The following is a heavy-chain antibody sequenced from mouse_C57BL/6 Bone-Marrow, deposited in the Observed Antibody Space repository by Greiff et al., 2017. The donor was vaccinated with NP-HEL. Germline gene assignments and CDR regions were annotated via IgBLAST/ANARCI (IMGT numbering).Heavy chain of an antibody. CDR3: ARWGNWDYAMDY. V-gene: IGHV5-17*01. D-gene: IGHD4-1*01. CDR1: GFTFSDYG. Sequence: EVKLMESGGGLVKPGGSLKLSCAASGFTFSDYGMHWVRQAPEKGLEWVAYISSGSSTIYYADTVKGRFTISRYNAKNTLFLEMTSLRSEDTAMYYCARWGNWDYAMDYWGQGTSVTVSS. J-gene: IGHJ4*01. CDR2: ISSGSSTI.